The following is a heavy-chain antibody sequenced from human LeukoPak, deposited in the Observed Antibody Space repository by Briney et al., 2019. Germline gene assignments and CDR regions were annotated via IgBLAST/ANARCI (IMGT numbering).Heavy chain of an antibody. Sequence: SETLSLTCVVSDYSISSGYYWGWIRQPPGKGLEWIGNIFHSGTTYYNPSLKSRVTTSVDTSKNQFSLKLSSVTAADTAVYYCARSTSSWNERDYWGQGTLVTVSS. V-gene: IGHV4-38-2*01. CDR2: IFHSGTT. D-gene: IGHD2-2*01. CDR1: DYSISSGYY. CDR3: ARSTSSWNERDY. J-gene: IGHJ4*02.